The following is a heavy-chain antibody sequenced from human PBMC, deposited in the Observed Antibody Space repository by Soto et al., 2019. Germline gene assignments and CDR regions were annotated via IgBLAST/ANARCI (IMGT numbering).Heavy chain of an antibody. J-gene: IGHJ6*02. CDR3: ARGGDFWSGPDPDYYYYGMDV. D-gene: IGHD3-3*01. V-gene: IGHV3-11*01. CDR1: GFTFSDYY. Sequence: GGSLRLSCAASGFTFSDYYMSWIRQAPGKGPEWDSYISSSGSTIYYADSVKGRFTISRDNAKNSLYLQMNSLRAEDTAVYYCARGGDFWSGPDPDYYYYGMDVWGQGTTVTVSS. CDR2: ISSSGSTI.